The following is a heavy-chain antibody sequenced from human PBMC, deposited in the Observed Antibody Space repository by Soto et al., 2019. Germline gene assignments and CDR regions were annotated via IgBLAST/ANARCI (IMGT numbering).Heavy chain of an antibody. CDR1: GFSFTNTW. D-gene: IGHD3-3*01. Sequence: EVQLVESGGGLVKPGGSLRLSCAASGFSFTNTWMHWVRQAPGKGLEWVGRIKSRGDGETTDYAAPVKGRFTISRDDSTDTLYFQMTSLKSDDTPVYYCATYSDFASGHHPHWGQGILVIVSS. CDR3: ATYSDFASGHHPH. J-gene: IGHJ4*02. V-gene: IGHV3-15*07. CDR2: IKSRGDGETT.